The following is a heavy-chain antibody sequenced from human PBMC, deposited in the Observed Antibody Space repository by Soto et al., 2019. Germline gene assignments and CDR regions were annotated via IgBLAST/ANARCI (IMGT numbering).Heavy chain of an antibody. CDR1: GYTFTGYY. D-gene: IGHD3-3*01. V-gene: IGHV1-2*04. Sequence: ASVKVSCKASGYTFTGYYMHWVRQAPGQGLEWMGWINPNSGGTNYAQKFQGWVTMTRDTSINTAYMELSRLRSDDTAVYYCARGTTIFGVVMIYYYYGMDVWGQGTTVTVSS. CDR3: ARGTTIFGVVMIYYYYGMDV. J-gene: IGHJ6*02. CDR2: INPNSGGT.